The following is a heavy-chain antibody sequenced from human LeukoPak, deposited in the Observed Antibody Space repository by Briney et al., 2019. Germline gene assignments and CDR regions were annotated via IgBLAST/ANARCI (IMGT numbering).Heavy chain of an antibody. J-gene: IGHJ5*02. Sequence: SETLSLTCTVSGGSISSYYWSWIRQPPEKGLEWIGYIYYSGSTNYNPSLKSRVTISVDTSKNQFSLKLSSVTAADTAVYYCARGAYCGGDCYSTWFDPWGQGTLVTVSS. CDR3: ARGAYCGGDCYSTWFDP. CDR2: IYYSGST. CDR1: GGSISSYY. V-gene: IGHV4-59*01. D-gene: IGHD2-21*02.